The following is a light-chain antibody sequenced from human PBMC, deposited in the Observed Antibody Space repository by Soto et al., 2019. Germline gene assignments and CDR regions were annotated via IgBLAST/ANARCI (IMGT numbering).Light chain of an antibody. Sequence: EIVFTQSPGTLSLSPGERATLSCRASQSVSSSYFAWYQQKPGQAPRLLIYDASSRATGIPDRFSGSGSGTDFPPTISRLEPEDFAVYYCQQYGSSGTFGQGTKVDIK. J-gene: IGKJ1*01. CDR3: QQYGSSGT. CDR2: DAS. V-gene: IGKV3-20*01. CDR1: QSVSSSY.